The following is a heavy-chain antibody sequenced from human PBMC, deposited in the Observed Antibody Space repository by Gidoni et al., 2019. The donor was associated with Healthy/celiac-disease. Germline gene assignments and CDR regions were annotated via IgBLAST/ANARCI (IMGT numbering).Heavy chain of an antibody. CDR2: IYSGGST. V-gene: IGHV3-53*01. CDR3: ARDRTVVTPDYYYYYGMDV. Sequence: EVQLVESGGGLIQPGGSLRLSCAASGFTVSRNYMSWVRQAPGKGLEWVSVIYSGGSTYYADSVKGRFTISRDNSKNTLYLQMNSLRAEDTAVYYCARDRTVVTPDYYYYYGMDVWGQGTMVTVSS. J-gene: IGHJ6*02. CDR1: GFTVSRNY. D-gene: IGHD2-21*02.